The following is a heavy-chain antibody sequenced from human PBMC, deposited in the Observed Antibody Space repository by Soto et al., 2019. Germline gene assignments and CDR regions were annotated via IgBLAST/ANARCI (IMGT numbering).Heavy chain of an antibody. J-gene: IGHJ4*02. CDR2: FDPEDGET. D-gene: IGHD4-17*01. V-gene: IGHV1-24*01. CDR3: ATARYGDYYFDY. Sequence: ASVKVSCKVSGYTLTELSMHWVRQAPGKGLEWMGGFDPEDGETIYAQKFQGRVTMTEDTSTDTAYMELSSLRSEDTAVYYCATARYGDYYFDYWGQGTLVTSPQ. CDR1: GYTLTELS.